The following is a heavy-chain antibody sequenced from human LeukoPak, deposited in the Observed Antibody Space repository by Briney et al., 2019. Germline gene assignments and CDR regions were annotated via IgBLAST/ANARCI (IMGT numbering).Heavy chain of an antibody. Sequence: QSGGSLGLSCAASGFTFSSYAMSWVRQAPGKGLEWVSAISGSGGSTYYADSVKGRFTISRDNSKNTLYLQMNSLRAEDTAVYYCAKGTIVVVVAAIIYWGQGTLVTVSS. CDR1: GFTFSSYA. CDR3: AKGTIVVVVAAIIY. CDR2: ISGSGGST. V-gene: IGHV3-23*01. J-gene: IGHJ4*02. D-gene: IGHD2-15*01.